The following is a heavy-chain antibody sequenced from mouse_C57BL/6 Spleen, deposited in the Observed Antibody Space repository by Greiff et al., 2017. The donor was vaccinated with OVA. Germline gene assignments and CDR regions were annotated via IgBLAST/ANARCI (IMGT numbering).Heavy chain of an antibody. CDR3: AREGAGKDY. CDR2: IYPGSGST. V-gene: IGHV1-55*01. D-gene: IGHD3-3*01. Sequence: QVQLKQPGAELVKPGASVKMSCEASGYTFTSYWITWVKQRPGQGLEWIGDIYPGSGSTNYNEKFKSKATLTVDTSSSTAYMQLSSLTSEDSAVYYCAREGAGKDYWGQGTTLTVSS. J-gene: IGHJ2*01. CDR1: GYTFTSYW.